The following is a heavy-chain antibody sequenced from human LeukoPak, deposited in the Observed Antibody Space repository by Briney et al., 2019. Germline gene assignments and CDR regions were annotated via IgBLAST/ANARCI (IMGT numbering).Heavy chain of an antibody. V-gene: IGHV1-69*04. CDR3: ARSPYTSGSLFYLDY. CDR2: IIPILGIA. Sequence: GASVKVSCKASGGTFSSYAISWVRQAPGQGLEWMGRIIPILGIANYAQKFQGRVTITADKSTSTAYMELSSLRSEDTAVCYCARSPYTSGSLFYLDYWGQGTLVTVSS. J-gene: IGHJ4*02. D-gene: IGHD5-18*01. CDR1: GGTFSSYA.